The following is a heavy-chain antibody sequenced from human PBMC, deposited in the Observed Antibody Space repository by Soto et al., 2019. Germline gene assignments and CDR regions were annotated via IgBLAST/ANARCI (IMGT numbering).Heavy chain of an antibody. J-gene: IGHJ6*02. CDR3: AREGVAPYYYYGMDV. Sequence: QVQLVQSGAEVKKPGASVKVSCKASGYTFTRSGISWVRQAPGQGLEWMGWISNYNGDTNYAQTFQGRVTMTTDTSTSTAYTELRSLRSDDTAVYYCAREGVAPYYYYGMDVWGQGTPVTVSS. V-gene: IGHV1-18*01. CDR2: ISNYNGDT. CDR1: GYTFTRSG. D-gene: IGHD5-12*01.